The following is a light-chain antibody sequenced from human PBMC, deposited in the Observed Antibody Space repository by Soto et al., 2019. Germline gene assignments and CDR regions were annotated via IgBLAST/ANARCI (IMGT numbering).Light chain of an antibody. V-gene: IGKV1-33*01. CDR3: QKYNRAPWT. CDR2: DAS. CDR1: QNINNY. J-gene: IGKJ1*01. Sequence: DIQMTQSPSTLSASVGDRVTITCQASQNINNYLNWYQQKPGRAPKLLIYDASNLEAGVPSRFSGSGSVTDFTPTISSLQPEDVATYYCQKYNRAPWTLGQGTKVDIK.